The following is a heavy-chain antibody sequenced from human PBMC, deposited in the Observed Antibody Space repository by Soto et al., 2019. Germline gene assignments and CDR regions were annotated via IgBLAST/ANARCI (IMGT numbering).Heavy chain of an antibody. J-gene: IGHJ4*02. CDR1: GGSISSYF. CDR3: ARAGTAMVTLDY. V-gene: IGHV4-59*01. D-gene: IGHD5-18*01. CDR2: IYYSGST. Sequence: SETLSLTCSVSGGSISSYFWSWIRQPPGKGPEWIGYIYYSGSTNYNPSLKSRVTISVDTSKDQFSLRLSSVTPADTAVYYCARAGTAMVTLDYWGQGTLVTVSS.